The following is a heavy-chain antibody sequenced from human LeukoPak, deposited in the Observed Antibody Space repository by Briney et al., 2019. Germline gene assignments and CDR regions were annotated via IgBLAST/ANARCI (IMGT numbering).Heavy chain of an antibody. CDR3: ARELQAGQAGDFDY. D-gene: IGHD6-13*01. J-gene: IGHJ4*02. CDR1: GFTFSSYS. CDR2: ISSSSSYI. V-gene: IGHV3-21*01. Sequence: GGSLRLSCAASGFTFSSYSMTWVRQAPGKGLEWVSSISSSSSYIYYADSVKGRFTISRDNAKNSLYLQMNSLRAEDTAVYYCARELQAGQAGDFDYWGQGTLVTVSS.